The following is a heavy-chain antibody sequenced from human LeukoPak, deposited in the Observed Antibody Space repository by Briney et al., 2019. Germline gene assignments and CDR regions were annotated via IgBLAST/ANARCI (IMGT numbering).Heavy chain of an antibody. CDR2: IYYSGST. CDR3: ARGGTYYDFWSGEPDFDY. D-gene: IGHD3-3*01. J-gene: IGHJ4*02. Sequence: SETLSLTCTVSGGSISSHYWSWIRQPPGKGLEWIGYIYYSGSTNYNPSVKSRVTISVDTSKNQFSLKLSSVTAADTAVYYCARGGTYYDFWSGEPDFDYWGQGTLVTVSS. CDR1: GGSISSHY. V-gene: IGHV4-59*11.